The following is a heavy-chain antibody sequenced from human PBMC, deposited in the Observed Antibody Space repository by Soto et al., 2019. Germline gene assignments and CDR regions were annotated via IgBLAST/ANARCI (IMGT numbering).Heavy chain of an antibody. CDR1: GFTFSSYE. CDR3: ARVNIAVAGTFDY. J-gene: IGHJ4*02. D-gene: IGHD6-19*01. Sequence: GGSLRLSCAASGFTFSSYEMNWVRQAPGKGLEWVSYISSSGSTIYYADSVKGRFTISRDNAKNSLYLQMNSLRAEDTAVYYCARVNIAVAGTFDYWGQGTLVTVSS. CDR2: ISSSGSTI. V-gene: IGHV3-48*03.